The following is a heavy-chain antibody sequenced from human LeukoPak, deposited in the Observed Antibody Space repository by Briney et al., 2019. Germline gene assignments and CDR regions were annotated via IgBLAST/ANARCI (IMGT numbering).Heavy chain of an antibody. CDR2: IYYSGST. Sequence: SETLSLTCTVSGGSISSGGYYWSWIRQHPGKGLEWIGYIYYSGSTYYNPSLKSRVTISVDTSKNQFSLQLNSVTPEDTAVYYCARGDVFGNWFDPWGQGTLVTVSS. V-gene: IGHV4-31*03. J-gene: IGHJ5*02. CDR1: GGSISSGGYY. D-gene: IGHD3-3*01. CDR3: ARGDVFGNWFDP.